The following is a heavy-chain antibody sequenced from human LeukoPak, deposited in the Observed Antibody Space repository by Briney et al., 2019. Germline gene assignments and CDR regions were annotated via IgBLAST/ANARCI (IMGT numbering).Heavy chain of an antibody. Sequence: GGSLRLSCAASGFTVSDSYMSWDRQAPGKGLEWVSVIYSGGSTYYADSVKDRFTISRDNSKNTLLLQVSSLRGEDTAVYYCARMVATNYFDYWGQGTLVTVSS. CDR1: GFTVSDSY. CDR2: IYSGGST. D-gene: IGHD5-12*01. V-gene: IGHV3-66*01. J-gene: IGHJ4*02. CDR3: ARMVATNYFDY.